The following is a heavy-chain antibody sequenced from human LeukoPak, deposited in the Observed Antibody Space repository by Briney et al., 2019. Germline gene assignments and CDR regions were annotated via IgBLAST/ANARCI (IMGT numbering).Heavy chain of an antibody. CDR2: IKYDGSAT. CDR1: GFTFSNYW. J-gene: IGHJ6*02. D-gene: IGHD3-10*01. Sequence: GGSLRLSCAASGFTFSNYWMHWIRQVPGKGLVWVSHIKYDGSATNYADSVKGRFTISRDNAKNSLYLQMNSLRAEDTAVYYCARDAVITMVRGVPPQPSYYYYGMDVWGQGTTVTVSS. V-gene: IGHV3-74*01. CDR3: ARDAVITMVRGVPPQPSYYYYGMDV.